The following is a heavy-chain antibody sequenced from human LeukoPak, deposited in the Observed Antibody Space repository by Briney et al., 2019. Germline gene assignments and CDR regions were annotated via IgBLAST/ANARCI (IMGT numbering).Heavy chain of an antibody. CDR1: VFTFSNAW. CDR3: ARGDTYYDFWSGFLS. J-gene: IGHJ4*02. Sequence: GGSLRLSCAASVFTFSNAWMSWVRQAPGKGLEWVSVIYSGGSTYYADSVKGRFTISRDNSKNTLYLQMNSLRAEDTAVYYCARGDTYYDFWSGFLSWGQGALVTVTS. CDR2: IYSGGST. V-gene: IGHV3-53*01. D-gene: IGHD3-3*01.